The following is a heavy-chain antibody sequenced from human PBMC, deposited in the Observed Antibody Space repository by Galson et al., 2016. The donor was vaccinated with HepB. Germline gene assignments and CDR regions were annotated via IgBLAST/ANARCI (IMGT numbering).Heavy chain of an antibody. V-gene: IGHV4-39*01. Sequence: SETLSLTCTVSGDSINSNSHYWGWIRQTPGQGLEWIGSIFHNGKTYYNPSLKSRISISVDTSEAQFSLTLNSVTAADTAVYYCARHMRMAMTGRDYWGQGTLVTVSS. D-gene: IGHD1-20*01. CDR2: IFHNGKT. CDR3: ARHMRMAMTGRDY. CDR1: GDSINSNSHY. J-gene: IGHJ4*02.